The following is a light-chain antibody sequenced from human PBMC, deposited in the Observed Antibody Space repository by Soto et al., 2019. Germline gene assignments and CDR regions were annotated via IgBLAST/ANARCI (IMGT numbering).Light chain of an antibody. V-gene: IGKV1-39*01. J-gene: IGKJ1*01. CDR1: QSISNY. Sequence: DIQMTQSPSSLSASVGDRVTITCRASQSISNYLNWYQQKPGKAPDLLIYAASSLQSGVPSRFSGSGSGTDFTLTISSLQPEDFATYYCQQSYSTPRTFDQGTKVEIK. CDR3: QQSYSTPRT. CDR2: AAS.